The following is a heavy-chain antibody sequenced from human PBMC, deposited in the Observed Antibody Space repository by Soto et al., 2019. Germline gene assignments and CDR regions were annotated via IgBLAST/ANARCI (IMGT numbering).Heavy chain of an antibody. CDR2: ISYSGST. V-gene: IGHV4-30-4*01. J-gene: IGHJ5*02. D-gene: IGHD6-6*01. CDR3: AREEAARIERWFDP. Sequence: PSETLSLTCTVSGGSINTINNYWSWIRQPPGKGLEWIGFISYSGSTYYNPSLMSRLTISLDTSTNRFSLRLTSVTAADTAVYYCAREEAARIERWFDPWGHGTLVTVSS. CDR1: GGSINTINNY.